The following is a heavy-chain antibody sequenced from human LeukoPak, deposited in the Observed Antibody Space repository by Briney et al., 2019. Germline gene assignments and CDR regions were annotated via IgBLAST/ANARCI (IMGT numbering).Heavy chain of an antibody. CDR3: AREVAAPMFDY. CDR1: GGSISSYY. D-gene: IGHD6-6*01. CDR2: IYYSGST. V-gene: IGHV4-59*12. Sequence: PSETLSLTCTVSGGSISSYYWNWIRQPPGKGLEWIGYIYYSGSTNYNPSLKSRVTISVDTSKNQFSLKLSSVTAADTAVYYCAREVAAPMFDYWGQGTLVTVSS. J-gene: IGHJ4*02.